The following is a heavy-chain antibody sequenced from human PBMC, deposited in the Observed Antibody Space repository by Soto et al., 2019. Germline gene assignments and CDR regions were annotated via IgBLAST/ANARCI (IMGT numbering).Heavy chain of an antibody. CDR3: ASSPNILWFGSQHNWFDP. V-gene: IGHV4-31*03. Sequence: QVQLQESGPGLVKPSQTLSLTCTVSGGSISSGGYYWSWIRQHPGKGMEWIGYIYYSGSTYYTPSLKSRVTISVDTSKNQFSLKLSSVTAADTAVYYCASSPNILWFGSQHNWFDPWGQGTLVTVSS. J-gene: IGHJ5*02. CDR2: IYYSGST. D-gene: IGHD3-10*01. CDR1: GGSISSGGYY.